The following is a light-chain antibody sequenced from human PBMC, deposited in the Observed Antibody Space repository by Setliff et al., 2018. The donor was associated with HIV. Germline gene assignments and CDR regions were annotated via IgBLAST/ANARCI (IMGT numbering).Light chain of an antibody. V-gene: IGLV2-11*01. CDR3: CSYGGNSVSYV. Sequence: SALTQPRSVSGSPEQAVTISCTGTRSDIGTYNYVSRYQQHPGKAPKLMIYDVTKRHSGVPDRFSGSKSGNTASLTISGLQAEDEADYYCCSYGGNSVSYVFGTGTKV. CDR2: DVT. J-gene: IGLJ1*01. CDR1: RSDIGTYNY.